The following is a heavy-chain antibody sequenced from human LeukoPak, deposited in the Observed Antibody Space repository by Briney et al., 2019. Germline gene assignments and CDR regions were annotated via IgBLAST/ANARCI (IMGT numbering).Heavy chain of an antibody. V-gene: IGHV3-72*01. D-gene: IGHD3-22*01. J-gene: IGHJ3*01. CDR2: RRSKSKKYTT. CDR1: GFTLSDHL. Sequence: GGSLRLSCAASGFTLSDHLMDWVRQAPGKGLEWVGRRRSKSKKYTTEYAASVKDRFIISGDESRNSMFLQLNSLKTEDTAMYYCARDGAEGDDSAFDVWGQGTMVTVSS. CDR3: ARDGAEGDDSAFDV.